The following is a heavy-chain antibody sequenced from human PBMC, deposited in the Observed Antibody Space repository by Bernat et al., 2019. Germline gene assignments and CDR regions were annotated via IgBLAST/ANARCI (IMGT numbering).Heavy chain of an antibody. CDR3: ARFLSEHPQGQLWLSAWFDY. Sequence: QVQLQESGPGLVKPSETLSLTCTVSGGSVSSGSYYWSWIRQPPGKGLEWIGYIYYSGSTNYNPSLKSRVTISVDTSKNQFSLKLSSVTAADTAVYYCARFLSEHPQGQLWLSAWFDYWGQGTLVTVSS. D-gene: IGHD5-18*01. V-gene: IGHV4-61*01. CDR2: IYYSGST. J-gene: IGHJ4*02. CDR1: GGSVSSGSYY.